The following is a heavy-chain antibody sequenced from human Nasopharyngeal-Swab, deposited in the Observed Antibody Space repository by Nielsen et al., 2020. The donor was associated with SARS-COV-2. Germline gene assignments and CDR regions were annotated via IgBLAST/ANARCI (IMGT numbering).Heavy chain of an antibody. Sequence: WVRQAPRQRLEWMGWINAGSGNTKYSQKFQGRVTITRDTSASTAYMELSSLRSEDTAVYYCAFGPALQNSSGWYQIDYWGQGTLVTVSS. J-gene: IGHJ4*02. CDR3: AFGPALQNSSGWYQIDY. V-gene: IGHV1-3*01. CDR2: INAGSGNT. D-gene: IGHD6-19*01.